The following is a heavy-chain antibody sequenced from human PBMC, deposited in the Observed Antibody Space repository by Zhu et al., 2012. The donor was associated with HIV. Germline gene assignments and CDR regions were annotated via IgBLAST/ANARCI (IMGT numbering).Heavy chain of an antibody. CDR2: INHNGAT. CDR1: GASFNDYY. D-gene: IGHD6-6*01. V-gene: IGHV4-34*02. CDR3: VGHRPHFGF. J-gene: IGHJ4*02. Sequence: QVRLEQWGAGRVRTSETLSLTCAVYGASFNDYYWSWIRQSLGKGLEWIGEINHNGATTYTTSLKSRVTMAVDTSKSQFSLKLRSVSAADAATYFCVGHRPHFGFWGQGTPVTVSS.